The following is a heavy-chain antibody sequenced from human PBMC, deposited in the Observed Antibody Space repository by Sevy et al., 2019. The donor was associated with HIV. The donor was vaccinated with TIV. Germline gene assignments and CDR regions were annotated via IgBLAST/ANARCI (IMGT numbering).Heavy chain of an antibody. V-gene: IGHV3-11*01. CDR3: ARGLYGMDV. CDR2: ISNRGSIR. CDR1: GFSFSDYY. J-gene: IGHJ6*02. Sequence: GGSLRLSCAASGFSFSDYYMSWIRQTPERGLEWLSYISNRGSIRDYADAVRGRFTISRDNANSSLYLQMNSLRAEDTAIYYCARGLYGMDVWGQGTTVTVSS.